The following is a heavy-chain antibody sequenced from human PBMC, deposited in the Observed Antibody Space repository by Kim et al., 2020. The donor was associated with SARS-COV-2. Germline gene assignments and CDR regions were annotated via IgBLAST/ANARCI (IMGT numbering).Heavy chain of an antibody. CDR1: GGSISSYY. D-gene: IGHD2-15*01. CDR3: AREGVGQYCSGGSCYSSRAFDL. CDR2: IYYSGST. V-gene: IGHV4-59*13. J-gene: IGHJ3*01. Sequence: SETLSLTCTVSGGSISSYYWSWIRQPPGKGLEWIGYIYYSGSTNYNPSLKSRVTISVDTSKNQFSLKLSSVTAADTAVYYCAREGVGQYCSGGSCYSSRAFDLGGQGTMVTFSS.